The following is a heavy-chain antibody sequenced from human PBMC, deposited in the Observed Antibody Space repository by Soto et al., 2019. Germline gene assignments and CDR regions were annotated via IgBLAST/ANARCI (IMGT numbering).Heavy chain of an antibody. D-gene: IGHD1-26*01. V-gene: IGHV3-30*18. Sequence: QVQLVESGGGVVQPGRSLRLSCAASGFTFSCYGMHWVRQAPGKGLEWVAVISYDGSNKYYADSVKGRFTIARDNSKNSLDLQMSSLSAEATAGYYGAKGGLMDGSTDYWGQGTLDTVCS. CDR1: GFTFSCYG. CDR3: AKGGLMDGSTDY. CDR2: ISYDGSNK. J-gene: IGHJ4*02.